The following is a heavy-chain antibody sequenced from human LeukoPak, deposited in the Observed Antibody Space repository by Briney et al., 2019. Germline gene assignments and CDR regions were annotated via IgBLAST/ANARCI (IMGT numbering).Heavy chain of an antibody. V-gene: IGHV4-39*07. D-gene: IGHD5-18*01. CDR2: IYSSGST. Sequence: SETLSLTCTVSGDSISSSSYYWGWIRQPPGKGLEWIGSIYSSGSTYYNPSLKSRVTISVDTSKNQFSLKLSSVTAADTAVYYCARTAMGQSYVDYWGQGTLVTVSS. J-gene: IGHJ4*02. CDR3: ARTAMGQSYVDY. CDR1: GDSISSSSYY.